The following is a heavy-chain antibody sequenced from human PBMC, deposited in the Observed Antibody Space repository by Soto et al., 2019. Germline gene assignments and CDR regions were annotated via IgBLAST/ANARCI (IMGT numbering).Heavy chain of an antibody. CDR1: GGSFSGYY. Sequence: SETLSLTCAVYGGSFSGYYWSWIRQPPGKGLEWIGEINHSGSTNYNPSLKSRVTISVDTSKNQFSLKLSSVTAADTAVYYCARERPDHPGRRNLIWFGELLNYWGQGTLVTVSS. V-gene: IGHV4-34*01. D-gene: IGHD3-10*01. CDR2: INHSGST. CDR3: ARERPDHPGRRNLIWFGELLNY. J-gene: IGHJ4*02.